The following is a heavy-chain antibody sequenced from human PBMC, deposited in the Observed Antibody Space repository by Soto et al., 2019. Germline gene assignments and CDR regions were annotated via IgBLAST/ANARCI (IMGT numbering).Heavy chain of an antibody. Sequence: GASVKVSCKSSGYTFTSYGISWVRQAPGQGLEWMGWISAYNGNTNYAQKLQGRVTMTTDTSTSTAYMELRSLRSDDTAVYYCARGGYQGYCSSTSCYDPFAFDIWGQGTMVTVSS. V-gene: IGHV1-18*01. CDR1: GYTFTSYG. D-gene: IGHD2-2*01. J-gene: IGHJ3*02. CDR3: ARGGYQGYCSSTSCYDPFAFDI. CDR2: ISAYNGNT.